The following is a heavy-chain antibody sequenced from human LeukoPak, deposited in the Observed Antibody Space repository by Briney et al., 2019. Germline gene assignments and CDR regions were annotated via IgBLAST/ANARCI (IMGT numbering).Heavy chain of an antibody. CDR3: ARQDWLQTPDY. V-gene: IGHV3-23*01. CDR1: GFTFSSYA. Sequence: GGSLRLSCAASGFTFSSYAMSWVRQAPGKGLEWVSAISGSGGSTYYADSVKGRFTISRDNSKNTLYLQMSSLKASDTAIYYCARQDWLQTPDYWGQGTLVTVSS. CDR2: ISGSGGST. J-gene: IGHJ4*02. D-gene: IGHD3-9*01.